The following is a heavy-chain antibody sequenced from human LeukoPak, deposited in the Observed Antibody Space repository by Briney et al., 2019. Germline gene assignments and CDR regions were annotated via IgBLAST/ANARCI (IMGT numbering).Heavy chain of an antibody. V-gene: IGHV3-23*01. CDR3: AKGWQWLVQY. CDR2: ISGDGGNT. CDR1: GFTFSSYV. D-gene: IGHD6-19*01. Sequence: GGSLRLSCAASGFTFSSYVMSWVRQAPGKGLEWVSAISGDGGNTYYADSVKGRFTIFRDNSKNTLYLQMNSLRAEDTAVYYCAKGWQWLVQYWGQGTLVTVSS. J-gene: IGHJ4*02.